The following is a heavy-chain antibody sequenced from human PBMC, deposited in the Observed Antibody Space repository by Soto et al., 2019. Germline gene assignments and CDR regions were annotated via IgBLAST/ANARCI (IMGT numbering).Heavy chain of an antibody. CDR3: AKDRRAYFLDALDI. CDR1: GFTFTTYG. J-gene: IGHJ3*02. D-gene: IGHD3-16*01. V-gene: IGHV3-30*18. Sequence: EGSLRLSCAASGFTFTTYGMHWVRQAPGEGLEWVAVVSYDGSHEFYADSVKGRFTISRDNSRNTLYLQVNSLRTEDTAVYYCAKDRRAYFLDALDIWGQGTMVTVSS. CDR2: VSYDGSHE.